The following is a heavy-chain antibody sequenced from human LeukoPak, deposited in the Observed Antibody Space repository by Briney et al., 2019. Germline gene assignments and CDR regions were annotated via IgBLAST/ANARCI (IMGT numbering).Heavy chain of an antibody. CDR1: GFTFSSYW. V-gene: IGHV3-7*01. J-gene: IGHJ5*02. CDR3: ARDRGQQLVLEVNWFDP. Sequence: GGSLRLSCAASGFTFSSYWMSWVRQAPGKGLEWVANIKQDGGEEYYVDSVKGRFTISRDNAKNTLYLQMNSLRAEDTAVYYCARDRGQQLVLEVNWFDPWGQGTLVTVSS. D-gene: IGHD6-13*01. CDR2: IKQDGGEE.